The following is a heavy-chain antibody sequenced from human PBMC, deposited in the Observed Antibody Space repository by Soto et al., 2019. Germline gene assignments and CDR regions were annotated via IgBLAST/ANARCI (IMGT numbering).Heavy chain of an antibody. CDR1: GFTFSNYA. D-gene: IGHD3-3*01. Sequence: GGSLRLSFAASGFTFSNYAMSWVRQAPGKGLEWVSAISGSGGSTYYADSVKGRFTISRDNSKNTLYLQMNSLRAEDTAVYYCAKDLGYDFWSGYYGFDYWGQGTLVTVSS. CDR3: AKDLGYDFWSGYYGFDY. J-gene: IGHJ4*02. CDR2: ISGSGGST. V-gene: IGHV3-23*01.